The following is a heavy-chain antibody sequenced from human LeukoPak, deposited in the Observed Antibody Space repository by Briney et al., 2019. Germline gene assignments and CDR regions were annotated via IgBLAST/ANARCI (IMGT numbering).Heavy chain of an antibody. CDR2: ISWNSGSI. CDR1: GFTFDGYA. CDR3: AKDEREDYYDSSGYIDY. J-gene: IGHJ4*02. D-gene: IGHD3-22*01. Sequence: HPGRSLRLSCAASGFTFDGYAMHWVRQAPGKGLEWVSGISWNSGSIGYADSVKGRFTISRDNAKNSLYLQMNSLRAEDMALYYCAKDEREDYYDSSGYIDYWGQGTLVTVSS. V-gene: IGHV3-9*03.